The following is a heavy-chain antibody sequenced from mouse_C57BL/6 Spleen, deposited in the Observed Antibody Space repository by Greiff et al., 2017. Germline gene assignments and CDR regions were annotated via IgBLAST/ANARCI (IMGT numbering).Heavy chain of an antibody. CDR1: GYTFTSYW. J-gene: IGHJ1*03. CDR2: IYPSDSET. CDR3: ARDITTVVADV. V-gene: IGHV1-61*01. D-gene: IGHD1-1*01. Sequence: QVQLQQPGAELVRPGSSVKLSCKASGYTFTSYWMDWVKQRPGQGLEWIGNIYPSDSETHYNQKFKDKATLTVDKSSSTAYMQLSSLTSEDSAVYCCARDITTVVADVWGTGTTVTVSS.